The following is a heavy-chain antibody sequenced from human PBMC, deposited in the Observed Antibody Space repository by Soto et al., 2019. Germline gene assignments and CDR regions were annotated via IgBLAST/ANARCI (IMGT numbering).Heavy chain of an antibody. D-gene: IGHD3-22*01. V-gene: IGHV3-23*01. Sequence: GGSLRLSCAASGFTFSSYAMSWVRQAPGKGLEWVSAISGSGGSTYYADSVKGRFTISRDNSKNTLYLQMNSLRAEDTAVYYCAKVGGYYDSSGYYYSYYFDYWGQGTLVTAPQ. CDR3: AKVGGYYDSSGYYYSYYFDY. CDR2: ISGSGGST. CDR1: GFTFSSYA. J-gene: IGHJ4*02.